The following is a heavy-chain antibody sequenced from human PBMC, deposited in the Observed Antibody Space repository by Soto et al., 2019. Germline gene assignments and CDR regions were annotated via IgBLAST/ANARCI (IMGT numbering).Heavy chain of an antibody. CDR2: IYYSGST. V-gene: IGHV4-59*01. CDR3: ARDQGRHSGSYPYYGMDV. Sequence: SETLSLTCTVSGGSISSYYWSWIRQPPGKGLEWIGYIYYSGSTNYNPSLKSRVTISVDTSKNQFSLKLSSVTAADTAVYYCARDQGRHSGSYPYYGMDVWGQGTTVTVSS. CDR1: GGSISSYY. J-gene: IGHJ6*02. D-gene: IGHD1-26*01.